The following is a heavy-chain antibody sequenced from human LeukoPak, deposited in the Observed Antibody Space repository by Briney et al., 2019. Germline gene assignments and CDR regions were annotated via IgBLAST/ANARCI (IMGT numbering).Heavy chain of an antibody. CDR2: IIPIFGTA. CDR1: GGTFSSYA. J-gene: IGHJ6*03. Sequence: ASVKVSCKASGGTFSSYAISWVRQAPGQGLEWMGGIIPIFGTANYAQKFQGRVTITADESTSTAYMELSSLRSEDTAVYYCASAGHGSGSYYYYYYMDVWGKGTTVTVSS. D-gene: IGHD3-10*01. CDR3: ASAGHGSGSYYYYYYMDV. V-gene: IGHV1-69*13.